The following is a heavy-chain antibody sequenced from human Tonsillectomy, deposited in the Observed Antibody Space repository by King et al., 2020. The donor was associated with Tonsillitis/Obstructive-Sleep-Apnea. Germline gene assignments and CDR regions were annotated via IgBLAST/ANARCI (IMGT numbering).Heavy chain of an antibody. CDR3: TRVAYYYDSSGYEGWFDP. D-gene: IGHD3-22*01. CDR2: IRSKAYGGTT. J-gene: IGHJ5*02. V-gene: IGHV3-49*04. CDR1: GFTFGDYA. Sequence: VQLVESGGGLVQPGRSLRLSCTASGFTFGDYAMSWVRQAPGKGLEWVGFIRSKAYGGTTEYAASVKGRFTISRDDSKSIAYLQMNSLKTEDTAVYYCTRVAYYYDSSGYEGWFDPWGQGTLVTVS.